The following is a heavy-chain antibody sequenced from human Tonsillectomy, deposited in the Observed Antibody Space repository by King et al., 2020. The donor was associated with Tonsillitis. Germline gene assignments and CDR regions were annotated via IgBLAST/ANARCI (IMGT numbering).Heavy chain of an antibody. J-gene: IGHJ4*02. Sequence: VQLVESGGGVVQPGRSLRLSCAASGFTFSSYAMHWVRQAPGQGLEGVAGISYDGSNKYYADSVKGRFTISRDNSKNTLYLQMNSLRAEDTAVYYCAGVTVGGGYSYGSQGAFDYWGQGTLVTVSS. V-gene: IGHV3-30*01. D-gene: IGHD5-18*01. CDR2: ISYDGSNK. CDR3: AGVTVGGGYSYGSQGAFDY. CDR1: GFTFSSYA.